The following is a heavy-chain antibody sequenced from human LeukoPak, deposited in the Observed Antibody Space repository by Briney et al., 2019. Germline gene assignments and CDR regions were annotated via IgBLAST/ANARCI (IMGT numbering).Heavy chain of an antibody. J-gene: IGHJ4*02. CDR2: IRYDGSNK. CDR3: ATSELEVDY. CDR1: GFTFSSYG. Sequence: GGSLRLSCAASGFTFSSYGMHWVRQAPGKGLEWVAFIRYDGSNKYYAGSVKGRFTISRDNSKNTLYLQMNSLRAEDTAVYYCATSELEVDYWGQGTLVTVSS. D-gene: IGHD1-1*01. V-gene: IGHV3-30*02.